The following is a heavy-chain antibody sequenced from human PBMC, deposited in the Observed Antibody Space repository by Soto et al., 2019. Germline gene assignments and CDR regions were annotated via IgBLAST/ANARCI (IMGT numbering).Heavy chain of an antibody. J-gene: IGHJ4*02. Sequence: GGSLRLSCAASGFTFSSYAMHWVRQAPGKGLEYVSAISSNGGSTYYTNSVKGRFTISRDNSKNTLYLQMGSLRAEDMAVYYCARQDYSTTWYLDYWGQGTLVTVSS. CDR3: ARQDYSTTWYLDY. D-gene: IGHD6-13*01. CDR1: GFTFSSYA. CDR2: ISSNGGST. V-gene: IGHV3-64*01.